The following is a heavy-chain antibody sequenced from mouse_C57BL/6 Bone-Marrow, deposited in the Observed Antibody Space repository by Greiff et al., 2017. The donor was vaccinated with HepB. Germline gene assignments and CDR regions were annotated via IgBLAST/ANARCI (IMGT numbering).Heavy chain of an antibody. J-gene: IGHJ3*01. D-gene: IGHD2-2*01. CDR2: IRSKSNNYAT. Sequence: EVQVVESGGGLVQPKGSLKLSCAASGFSFNTYAMNWVRQAPGKGLEWVARIRSKSNNYATYYADSVKDRFTISRDDSESMLYLQMNNLKTEDTAMYYCVRHEEIYYGYDASWFAYWGQGTLVTVSA. CDR3: VRHEEIYYGYDASWFAY. V-gene: IGHV10-1*01. CDR1: GFSFNTYA.